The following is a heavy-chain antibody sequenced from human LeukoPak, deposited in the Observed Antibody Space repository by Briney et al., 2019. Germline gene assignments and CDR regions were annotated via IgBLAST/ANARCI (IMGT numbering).Heavy chain of an antibody. CDR2: MSYDGSNK. Sequence: PGGSLRLSCAASGFTFSSYAMHWVRQAPGKGLEWVAVMSYDGSNKYYADSVKGRFTISRDNSKNTLYLQMNSLRAEDTAVYYCARALSTYDAFDIWGQGTMVTVSS. CDR1: GFTFSSYA. CDR3: ARALSTYDAFDI. J-gene: IGHJ3*02. V-gene: IGHV3-30*04. D-gene: IGHD2/OR15-2a*01.